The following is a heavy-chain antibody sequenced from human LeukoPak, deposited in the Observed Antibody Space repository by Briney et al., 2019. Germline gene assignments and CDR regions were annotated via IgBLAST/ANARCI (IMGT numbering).Heavy chain of an antibody. Sequence: SETLSLTWTVAGGSISSYYWSWIRQPPGKGLGWLGYIYYSGSTNYNPSLKSQVTISVDTSKTQFSLKLSSVTAADTAVYYCARSTGLRYYFDYWGQGTLVTVSS. CDR2: IYYSGST. V-gene: IGHV4-59*01. CDR3: ARSTGLRYYFDY. J-gene: IGHJ4*02. D-gene: IGHD3-10*01. CDR1: GGSISSYY.